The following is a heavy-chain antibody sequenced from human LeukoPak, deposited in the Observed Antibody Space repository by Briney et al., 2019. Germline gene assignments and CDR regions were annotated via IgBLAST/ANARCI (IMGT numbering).Heavy chain of an antibody. V-gene: IGHV3-48*01. Sequence: GGSLRLSCAASGFTFSSYSMNWVRQAPGKGLEWVSYISSSGINTYYADSVKGRFTISRDNAKNSVYLQMNSLRADDTAMYYCARHSSGSYYTYWGQGTLVTVSS. CDR2: ISSSGINT. CDR1: GFTFSSYS. D-gene: IGHD3-10*01. J-gene: IGHJ4*02. CDR3: ARHSSGSYYTY.